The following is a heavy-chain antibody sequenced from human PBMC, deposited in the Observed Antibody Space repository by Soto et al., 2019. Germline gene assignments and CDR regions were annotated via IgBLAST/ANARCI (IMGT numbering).Heavy chain of an antibody. V-gene: IGHV4-59*08. D-gene: IGHD2-15*01. Sequence: SETLSLTCSVSGGSISGYYWSWIRQPPGKGLEWIGYIFYRGNTLYNPSLQSRVTILVDTSKNQFSLTLSSVTAADTAVYYCTRHAIIPKLQYGMDVWGQGASVTVSS. J-gene: IGHJ6*02. CDR1: GGSISGYY. CDR3: TRHAIIPKLQYGMDV. CDR2: IFYRGNT.